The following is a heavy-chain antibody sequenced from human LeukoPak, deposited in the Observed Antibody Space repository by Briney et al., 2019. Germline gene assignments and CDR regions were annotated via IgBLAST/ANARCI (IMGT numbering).Heavy chain of an antibody. J-gene: IGHJ4*02. D-gene: IGHD6-13*01. V-gene: IGHV3-66*01. CDR1: GATVWSSF. CDR2: LHSDGGT. CDR3: ARDFGHSSRWDY. Sequence: GGSLRLSCSESGATVWSSFRSWIRQTPGKGLEWVAILHSDGGTDYADSVRGRFTISRDNSKDIVYLQMNSLRAEDTAVYYCARDFGHSSRWDYWGQGTLVTVSS.